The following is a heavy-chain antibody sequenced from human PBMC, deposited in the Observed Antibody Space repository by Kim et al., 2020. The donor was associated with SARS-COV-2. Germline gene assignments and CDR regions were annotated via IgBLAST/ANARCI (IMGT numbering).Heavy chain of an antibody. J-gene: IGHJ4*02. CDR1: GYTFTGYY. CDR2: INPNSGGT. D-gene: IGHD1-26*01. CDR3: ARGSTVTVGATSPPHTN. Sequence: ASVKVSCKASGYTFTGYYMHWVRQAPGQGLEWMGWINPNSGGTNYAQKFQGRVTMTRDTSISTAYMELSRLRSDDTAVYYCARGSTVTVGATSPPHTNWGQGTLVTVSS. V-gene: IGHV1-2*02.